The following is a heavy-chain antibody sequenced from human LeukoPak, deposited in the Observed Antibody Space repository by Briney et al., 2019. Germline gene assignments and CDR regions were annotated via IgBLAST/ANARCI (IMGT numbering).Heavy chain of an antibody. CDR1: GFSFNNYA. J-gene: IGHJ4*02. D-gene: IGHD2-2*03. CDR3: VRGVGWILDY. V-gene: IGHV3-7*04. Sequence: GGSLRLSCAASGFSFNNYAMYWVRQAPGKGLEWVAIIKEDGTEKYYVDSVKGRFTISRDNAKNSLYLQMNSLRAKDTALYYCVRGVGWILDYWGQGILVTVAS. CDR2: IKEDGTEK.